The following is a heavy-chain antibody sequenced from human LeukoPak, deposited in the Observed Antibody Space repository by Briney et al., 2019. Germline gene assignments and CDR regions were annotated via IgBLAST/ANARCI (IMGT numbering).Heavy chain of an antibody. CDR3: ARDRGSSWITGAFDI. CDR2: IKQDGSEK. J-gene: IGHJ3*02. D-gene: IGHD6-13*01. V-gene: IGHV3-7*01. CDR1: GFTFSSYW. Sequence: GGSLRLSCAASGFTFSSYWMSWVRQAPGKGLEWVANIKQDGSEKYYVDSVKGRFTISRDNAKNSLYLQMNSLRAEDTAVYSCARDRGSSWITGAFDIWCQGTMVTVSS.